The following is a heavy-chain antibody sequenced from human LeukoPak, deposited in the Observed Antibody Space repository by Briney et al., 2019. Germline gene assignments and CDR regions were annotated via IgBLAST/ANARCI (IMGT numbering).Heavy chain of an antibody. J-gene: IGHJ4*02. CDR2: INPSGGST. CDR1: GYSFINYY. D-gene: IGHD5-18*01. Sequence: ASVKVSCKASGYSFINYYIHWVRQAPGQGLEWMGIINPSGGSTSYAQKFQGRVTMTRDMSTSTVYMELSSLRSEDTAVYYCASGYGYSYGYGQPFDYWGQGTLVTVSS. CDR3: ASGYGYSYGYGQPFDY. V-gene: IGHV1-46*01.